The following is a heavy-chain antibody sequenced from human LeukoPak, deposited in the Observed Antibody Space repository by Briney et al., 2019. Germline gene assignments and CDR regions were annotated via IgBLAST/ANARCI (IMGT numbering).Heavy chain of an antibody. V-gene: IGHV3-9*03. J-gene: IGHJ4*02. CDR2: TSWNSGSI. CDR3: AKDGYSSSWYSIDY. D-gene: IGHD6-13*01. CDR1: GFTFDDYA. Sequence: GGSLRLSCAASGFTFDDYAMHWVRQAPGKGLEWVSGTSWNSGSIGYADSVKGRFTISRDNAKNSLYLQMNSLRAEDMALYYCAKDGYSSSWYSIDYWGQGTLVTVSS.